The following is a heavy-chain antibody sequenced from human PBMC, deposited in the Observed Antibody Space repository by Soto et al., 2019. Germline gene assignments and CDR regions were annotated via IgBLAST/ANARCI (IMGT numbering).Heavy chain of an antibody. V-gene: IGHV4-34*01. J-gene: IGHJ3*02. CDR3: ARGGGGVEYSTPPRAFDI. CDR1: GGSFSGYY. CDR2: INHSGST. Sequence: SETLSLTCAVYGGSFSGYYWSWIRQPPGKGLEWIGEINHSGSTNYNPSLKSRVTISVDTSKNQFSLKLSPVTAADTAVYYCARGGGGVEYSTPPRAFDIWGQGTMVTVSS. D-gene: IGHD6-6*01.